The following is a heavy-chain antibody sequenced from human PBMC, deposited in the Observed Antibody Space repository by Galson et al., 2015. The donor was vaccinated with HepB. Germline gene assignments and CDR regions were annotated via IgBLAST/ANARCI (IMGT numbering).Heavy chain of an antibody. CDR2: VRQDGSDK. D-gene: IGHD3-16*01. J-gene: IGHJ4*02. V-gene: IGHV3-7*03. CDR1: GFTLSSYW. CDR3: ARGMTVWGTYRNLGGLFDS. Sequence: SLRLSCAASGFTLSSYWMSWVRQAPGKGLEWVANVRQDGSDKTYVDSVRGRFTISRDNTKRSLFLQMNSLRAEDTAVYYCARGMTVWGTYRNLGGLFDSWGQGTLVTVSS.